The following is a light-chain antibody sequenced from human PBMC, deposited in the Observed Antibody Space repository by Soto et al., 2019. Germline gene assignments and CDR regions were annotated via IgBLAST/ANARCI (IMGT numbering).Light chain of an antibody. Sequence: EIVMTQSPATLSVSPGERATLSCRASQNVYANVAWFQRRPGQAPRLLIYRASTGATGTPARFSGSGSGTEFTLTISSLQSEDFALYYCQQYHNLWTFGQGTEVEIK. J-gene: IGKJ1*01. CDR2: RAS. CDR3: QQYHNLWT. V-gene: IGKV3-15*01. CDR1: QNVYAN.